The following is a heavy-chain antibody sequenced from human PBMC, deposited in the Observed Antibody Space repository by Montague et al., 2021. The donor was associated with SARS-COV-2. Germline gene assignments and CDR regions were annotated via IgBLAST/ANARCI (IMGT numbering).Heavy chain of an antibody. D-gene: IGHD4-17*01. V-gene: IGHV4-34*01. CDR1: GGSFSGYY. J-gene: IGHJ6*02. CDR3: ARGGTVTTFYYYYYGMDV. Sequence: SETLSLTCAVYGGSFSGYYWSWIRQPPGKGLEWIGEINHSGSTSYNPSLKSRVTISVDTSKNQFSLKLSSVTAADTAVYYCARGGTVTTFYYYYYGMDVWGQGTTVTVSS. CDR2: INHSGST.